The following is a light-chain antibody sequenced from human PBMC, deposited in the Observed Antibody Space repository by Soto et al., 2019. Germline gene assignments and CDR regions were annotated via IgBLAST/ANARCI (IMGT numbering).Light chain of an antibody. J-gene: IGKJ1*01. V-gene: IGKV1-39*01. Sequence: DIQMTQSPSSLSASVGDRVTISCRTSQNIRHFLNWYQVKPGKAPQLLIFGASNWHTGVPPRFSGSGSGTDFSLSISSLQAEDFATYYCQQSFTTPRTFGQGTRVEVK. CDR3: QQSFTTPRT. CDR1: QNIRHF. CDR2: GAS.